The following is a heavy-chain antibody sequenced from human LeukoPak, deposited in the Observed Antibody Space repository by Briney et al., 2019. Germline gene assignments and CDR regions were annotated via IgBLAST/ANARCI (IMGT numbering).Heavy chain of an antibody. CDR3: ARGRGVLSIVVVVAAGLNYFDY. Sequence: SQTLSLTCTVSGGSISSGGYYWSWIRQHPGKGLEWIGYIYYSGSTNYNPSLKSRVTISVDTSKNQFSLKLSSVTAADTAVYYCARGRGVLSIVVVVAAGLNYFDYWGQGTLVTVSS. J-gene: IGHJ4*02. D-gene: IGHD2-15*01. CDR1: GGSISSGGYY. CDR2: IYYSGST. V-gene: IGHV4-31*03.